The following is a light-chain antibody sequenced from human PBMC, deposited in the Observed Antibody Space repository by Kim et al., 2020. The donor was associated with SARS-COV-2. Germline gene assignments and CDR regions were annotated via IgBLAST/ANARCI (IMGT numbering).Light chain of an antibody. CDR1: SYNIGAYYD. Sequence: QRVTISCTGSSYNIGAYYDVHWYQQLPGRAPKLLIYDNINRPSGVPDRISGSKSGTSASLVITGLQAEDEAVYYCQSYDRSLSGSVFGGGTKLTVL. J-gene: IGLJ3*02. V-gene: IGLV1-40*01. CDR2: DNI. CDR3: QSYDRSLSGSV.